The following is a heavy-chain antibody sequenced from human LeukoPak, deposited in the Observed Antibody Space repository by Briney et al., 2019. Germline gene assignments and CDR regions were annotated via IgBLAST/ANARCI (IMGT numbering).Heavy chain of an antibody. CDR2: IKQDGSAK. CDR1: GFTFSSYR. CDR3: VRATTDKNVGSFDY. Sequence: GGSLRLSCAASGFTFSSYRMSWVRQAPGKGLEGVANIKQDGSAKIYVDSVKGRFTLSRDNAENSLYLQMNSLRAEDTAVYYCVRATTDKNVGSFDYWGQGTLVTVSS. V-gene: IGHV3-7*04. D-gene: IGHD1-1*01. J-gene: IGHJ4*02.